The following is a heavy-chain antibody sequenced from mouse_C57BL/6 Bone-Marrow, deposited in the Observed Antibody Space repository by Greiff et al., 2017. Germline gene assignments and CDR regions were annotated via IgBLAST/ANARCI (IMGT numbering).Heavy chain of an antibody. D-gene: IGHD3-1*01. J-gene: IGHJ2*01. V-gene: IGHV14-4*01. CDR3: TTGRATLVDY. Sequence: VQLQQSGAELVRPGASVKLSCTASGFNFTDDYMHWVKQRPEQGLEWIGGIDPENGDTEYASKFQGKATITADTSSNTAYLQLSSLTSEDTAVYYCTTGRATLVDYWGQGTTLTVSS. CDR1: GFNFTDDY. CDR2: IDPENGDT.